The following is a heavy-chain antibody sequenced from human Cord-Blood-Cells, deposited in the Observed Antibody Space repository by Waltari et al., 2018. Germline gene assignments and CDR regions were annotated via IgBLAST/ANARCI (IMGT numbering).Heavy chain of an antibody. CDR1: GYTLNGYY. Sequence: QVQLVQSGAEVKKAGASVKDSCKASGYTLNGYYMHWVRQAPGQGLEWMGWINPNSGGTNYAQKFQGRVNMTRDTSISTAYMELSRRRSDDTAVYYCARNGQLSAPDAFDIWGQGTMVTVSS. D-gene: IGHD6-6*01. CDR2: INPNSGGT. J-gene: IGHJ3*02. CDR3: ARNGQLSAPDAFDI. V-gene: IGHV1-2*02.